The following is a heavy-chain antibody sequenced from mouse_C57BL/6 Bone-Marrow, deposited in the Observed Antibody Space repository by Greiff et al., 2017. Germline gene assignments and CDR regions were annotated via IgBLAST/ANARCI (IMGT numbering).Heavy chain of an antibody. CDR3: TTAYYGSSPLYWYFDV. CDR1: GFNIKDYY. V-gene: IGHV14-1*01. Sequence: VQLQQSGAELVRPGASVKLSCTASGFNIKDYYMHWVKQRPEQGLAWIGRIDPEDGDTEYAPQFQGKATMTAATSSNTVYLQLSSLTSEDTAVYYCTTAYYGSSPLYWYFDVWGTGTTVTVSS. J-gene: IGHJ1*03. D-gene: IGHD1-1*01. CDR2: IDPEDGDT.